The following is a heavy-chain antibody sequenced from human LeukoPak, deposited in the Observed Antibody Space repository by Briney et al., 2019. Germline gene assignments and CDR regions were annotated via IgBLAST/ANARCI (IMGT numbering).Heavy chain of an antibody. CDR1: GYTFTDYY. CDR2: INPYSGGT. J-gene: IGHJ4*02. CDR3: ARRDSCSGSSCVADY. Sequence: ASVKVSCKASGYTFTDYYIHWVRQAPGQGLEWMGWINPYSGGTSYAQKFQGRVTVTRDTSISTAYMEVGRLTSDDTAVYYCARRDSCSGSSCVADYRGQGTLVTVSS. D-gene: IGHD2-2*01. V-gene: IGHV1-2*02.